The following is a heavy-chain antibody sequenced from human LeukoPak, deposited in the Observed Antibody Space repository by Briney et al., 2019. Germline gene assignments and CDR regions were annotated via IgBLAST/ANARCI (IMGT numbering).Heavy chain of an antibody. J-gene: IGHJ4*02. D-gene: IGHD4-17*01. Sequence: ASVKVSFKASGYTFTVYYMHWVRQAPGQGLEWMGWINPNSGGTNYAQKFQGRVTMTRDTSISTAYMELSRLRSDDTAVYYCARLGAVTTYYFDYWGQGTLVTVSS. V-gene: IGHV1-2*02. CDR2: INPNSGGT. CDR1: GYTFTVYY. CDR3: ARLGAVTTYYFDY.